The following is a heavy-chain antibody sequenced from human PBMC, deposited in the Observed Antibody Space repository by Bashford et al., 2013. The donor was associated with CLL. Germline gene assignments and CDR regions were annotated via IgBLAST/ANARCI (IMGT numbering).Heavy chain of an antibody. CDR2: IYASGGST. Sequence: ASVKVSCKASGYTFTSYYMHWVRQAPGQGLEWMGIIYASGGSTTYAQKFQGRVIMTRDTSTSTVYMELSSLRSEDTAVYYCARVSLNDYRYGMDVWGQGTAVTVSS. J-gene: IGHJ6*02. CDR1: GYTFTSYY. CDR3: ARVSLNDYRYGMDV. V-gene: IGHV1-46*03. D-gene: IGHD3-16*01.